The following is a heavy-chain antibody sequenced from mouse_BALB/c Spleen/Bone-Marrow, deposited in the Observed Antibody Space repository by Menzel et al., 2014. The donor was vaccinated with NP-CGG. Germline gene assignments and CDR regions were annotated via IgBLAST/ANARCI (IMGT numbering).Heavy chain of an antibody. Sequence: VHLVESGPELVKPGASVRISCKASGYTFTSYYIHWVKQRPGQGLEWIGWIYPGNVNTNYNEKFKGKATLTADKYSSTAYMQLSSLTSEDSAVYFCARGGYDGAWFAYWGQGTLVTVSA. D-gene: IGHD2-14*01. J-gene: IGHJ3*01. V-gene: IGHV1S56*01. CDR1: GYTFTSYY. CDR3: ARGGYDGAWFAY. CDR2: IYPGNVNT.